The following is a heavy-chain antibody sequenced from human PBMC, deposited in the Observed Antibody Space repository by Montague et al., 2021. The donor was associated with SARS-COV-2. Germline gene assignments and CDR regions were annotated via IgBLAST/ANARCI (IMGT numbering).Heavy chain of an antibody. D-gene: IGHD1-26*01. V-gene: IGHV4-34*01. J-gene: IGHJ6*02. CDR2: INHSGSS. CDR1: GGSFSGYY. CDR3: ARVDRYCRRIPYYDYCMDV. Sequence: SETLSLTCTVSGGSFSGYYWSWIRQPPGKGLEWIGEINHSGSSNYNPYLKRRVSISVDTSKTQFSLTLRSVTAADTAAYYCARVDRYCRRIPYYDYCMDVWGQGTLVTVSS.